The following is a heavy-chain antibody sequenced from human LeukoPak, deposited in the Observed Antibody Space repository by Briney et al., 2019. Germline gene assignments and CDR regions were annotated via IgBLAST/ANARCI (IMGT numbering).Heavy chain of an antibody. Sequence: ASVKVSCKASGYTFTSYGISWVRQAPGQGLEWMGWISAYNGNTNYAQKLQGRVTMTTDTSTSTAYMELRSLRSDDTAVYYCARVSPYYYDSSGYYFARWFDPWDQGTLVTVSS. CDR1: GYTFTSYG. J-gene: IGHJ5*02. V-gene: IGHV1-18*01. D-gene: IGHD3-22*01. CDR2: ISAYNGNT. CDR3: ARVSPYYYDSSGYYFARWFDP.